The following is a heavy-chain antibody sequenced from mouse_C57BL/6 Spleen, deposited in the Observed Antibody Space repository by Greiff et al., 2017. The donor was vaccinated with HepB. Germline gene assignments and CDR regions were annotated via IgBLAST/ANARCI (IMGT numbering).Heavy chain of an antibody. J-gene: IGHJ4*01. CDR1: GYAFSSYW. CDR3: YYGSSPYYAMDY. D-gene: IGHD1-1*01. CDR2: IYPGDGDT. Sequence: VQLQQSGAELVKPGASVKISCKASGYAFSSYWMNWVKQRPGKGLEWIGQIYPGDGDTNYNGKFKGKATLTADKSSSTAYMQLSSLTSEDSAVYVCYYGSSPYYAMDYWGQGTSVTVSS. V-gene: IGHV1-80*01.